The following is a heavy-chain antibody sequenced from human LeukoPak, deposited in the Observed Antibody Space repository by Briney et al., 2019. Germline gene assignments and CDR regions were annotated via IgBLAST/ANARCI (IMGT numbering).Heavy chain of an antibody. CDR3: ASVIVVGTTTGAFDI. CDR2: IYYSGIT. J-gene: IGHJ3*02. Sequence: PSDTLSLTCTVSGDSISSYYWNWIRQSPGKGLEWIGFIYYSGITNYNPSLKSRVTMSVDTSKTQFSLKLTSVTAADTAVYYCASVIVVGTTTGAFDIWGQGTMVTVSS. V-gene: IGHV4-59*08. CDR1: GDSISSYY. D-gene: IGHD3-22*01.